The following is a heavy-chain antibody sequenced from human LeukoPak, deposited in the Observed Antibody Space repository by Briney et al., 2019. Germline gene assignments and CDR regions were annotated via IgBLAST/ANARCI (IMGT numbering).Heavy chain of an antibody. CDR1: GYIFIGYY. D-gene: IGHD6-19*01. J-gene: IGHJ3*01. Sequence: GASVKVSCKGSGYIFIGYYMHWVRQAPGQGLEWMGWINPHSGGTKYAQNFEGRVSMTRDTSIATAYMELTRLRSDDTAVYYCARDHPYSSGWSGRMEALNLWGQGTMVTVSS. V-gene: IGHV1-2*02. CDR3: ARDHPYSSGWSGRMEALNL. CDR2: INPHSGGT.